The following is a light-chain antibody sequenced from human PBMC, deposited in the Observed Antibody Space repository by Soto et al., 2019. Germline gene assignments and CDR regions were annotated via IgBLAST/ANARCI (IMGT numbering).Light chain of an antibody. J-gene: IGKJ1*01. CDR1: QSMSNN. CDR2: AAS. V-gene: IGKV1-39*01. CDR3: QQSYSTPRT. Sequence: DIQMTQSPSSLSASVGDRVTITCRASQSMSNNLNWYQQKPGKAPKLLMFAASSLQSGVPSRFSGGGSGTDFTLTISSLQPEDFATYYCQQSYSTPRTFGQGTKVEIK.